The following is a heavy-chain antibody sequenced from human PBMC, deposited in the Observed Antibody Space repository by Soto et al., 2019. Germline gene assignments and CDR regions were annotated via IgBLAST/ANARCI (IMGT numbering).Heavy chain of an antibody. CDR3: ARVAGHKNKRFDT. V-gene: IGHV1-2*02. D-gene: IGHD3-10*01. J-gene: IGHJ4*02. CDR1: GYSFTKSH. CDR2: INPGSGVT. Sequence: ASVKVSCKASGYSFTKSHMHWVRLVPGQGLEWMGWINPGSGVTNQAQKFQVRVTMARDTSITTTYIELNSLTSDDTAVYYCARVAGHKNKRFDTWGQGALVTVSS.